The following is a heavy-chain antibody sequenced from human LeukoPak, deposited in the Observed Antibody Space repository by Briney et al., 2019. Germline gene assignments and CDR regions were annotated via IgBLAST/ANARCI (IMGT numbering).Heavy chain of an antibody. CDR2: INPNTGST. J-gene: IGHJ5*02. D-gene: IGHD3-10*01. CDR3: ARPLRVTMIRGAAFRASSDFDP. CDR1: GYTFTGYY. V-gene: IGHV1-2*02. Sequence: GASVKVSCKASGYTFTGYYMHWVRQAPGQGLEWMGWINPNTGSTKYAQTFQDRVTMTRDTSINSAYMEVSRLRYDDTAVYYCARPLRVTMIRGAAFRASSDFDPWGQGTLVTVSS.